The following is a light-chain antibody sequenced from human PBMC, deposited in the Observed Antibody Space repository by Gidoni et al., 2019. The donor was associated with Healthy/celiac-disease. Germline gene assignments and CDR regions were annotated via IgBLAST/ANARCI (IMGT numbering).Light chain of an antibody. Sequence: QSARTKPASVSGAPGQSITNSCTGTSSDVGGYNYVSWYQQHPGKAPNLMIYDVSNRPSGVSNRFSGSKSGNTASLTISGLQAEDEADYYCSSYTSSSTLKVFGGGTKLTVL. V-gene: IGLV2-14*01. CDR2: DVS. J-gene: IGLJ2*01. CDR1: SSDVGGYNY. CDR3: SSYTSSSTLKV.